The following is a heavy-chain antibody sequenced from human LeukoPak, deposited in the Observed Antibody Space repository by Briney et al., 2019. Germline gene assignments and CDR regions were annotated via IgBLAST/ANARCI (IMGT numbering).Heavy chain of an antibody. Sequence: SETLSLTCTVSGDSISSGGFYWSWIRQHRGKCLEWIGYIYYSGSTSYNPCLKSRVTISVDTSKNQFSLKLNSVTAADTAVYYCARDPPIPGTTAWGQGTLVTVSS. D-gene: IGHD1-7*01. V-gene: IGHV4-31*03. CDR3: ARDPPIPGTTA. CDR2: IYYSGST. CDR1: GDSISSGGFY. J-gene: IGHJ5*02.